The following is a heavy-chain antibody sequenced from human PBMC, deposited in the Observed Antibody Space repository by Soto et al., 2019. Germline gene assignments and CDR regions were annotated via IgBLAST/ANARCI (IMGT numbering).Heavy chain of an antibody. D-gene: IGHD2-15*01. CDR3: ARDSEVVVVAATPRWWFDP. Sequence: ASVKVSCKASGYTFTSYYMHWVRQAPGQRLEWMGIINPSGGSTSYAQKFQGRVTMTRDTSTSTVYMELSSLRPEDTAVYYCARDSEVVVVAATPRWWFDPWGQGTLVTVSS. V-gene: IGHV1-46*01. CDR2: INPSGGST. CDR1: GYTFTSYY. J-gene: IGHJ5*02.